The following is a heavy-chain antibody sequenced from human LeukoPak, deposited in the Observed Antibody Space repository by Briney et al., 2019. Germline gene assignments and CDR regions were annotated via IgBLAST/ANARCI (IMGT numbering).Heavy chain of an antibody. J-gene: IGHJ4*02. V-gene: IGHV1-18*01. CDR3: ASREKSGRRDY. CDR1: GYTFTSYG. Sequence: GASVKVSCKASGYTFTSYGISWVRQAPGQGLEWMVWISAYNGNTNYAQKLQGRVTMTTDTSTSTAYMELSRLRSDDTAVYYCASREKSGRRDYWGQGTLVTVSS. D-gene: IGHD6-25*01. CDR2: ISAYNGNT.